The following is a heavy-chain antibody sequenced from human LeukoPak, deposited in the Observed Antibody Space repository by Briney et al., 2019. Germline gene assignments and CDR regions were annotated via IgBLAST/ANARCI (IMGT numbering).Heavy chain of an antibody. CDR3: ARDPVTTGGYDPRFDY. V-gene: IGHV3-20*04. J-gene: IGHJ4*02. CDR1: GFTFDDYG. Sequence: GGSLRLSCAASGFTFDDYGMSWVRQAPGKGLEWVSGINWNGGSTGYADSVKGRFTISRDNAKNSLYLQMNSLRAEDTALYYCARDPVTTGGYDPRFDYWSQGTLVTVSS. D-gene: IGHD5-12*01. CDR2: INWNGGST.